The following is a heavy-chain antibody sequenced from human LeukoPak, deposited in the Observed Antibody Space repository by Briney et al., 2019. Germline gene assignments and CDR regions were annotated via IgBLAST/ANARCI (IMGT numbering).Heavy chain of an antibody. J-gene: IGHJ3*02. CDR1: GFTFDDYA. CDR3: AKLSSSWSQGAFDI. D-gene: IGHD6-13*01. V-gene: IGHV3-9*03. Sequence: GRSLRLSCAASGFTFDDYAMHWVRQAPGKGLEWVSGIIWNSGYIGYVDSVKGRFTISRDNAKNSLYLQMNSLRAEDMALYYCAKLSSSWSQGAFDIWGQGTMVTVSS. CDR2: IIWNSGYI.